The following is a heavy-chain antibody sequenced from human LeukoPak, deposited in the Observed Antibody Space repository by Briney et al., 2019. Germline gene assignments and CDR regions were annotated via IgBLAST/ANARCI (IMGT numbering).Heavy chain of an antibody. Sequence: SETLSLTCAVYGGSFSGYYWSWIRQPPGKGLEWIGEINHSGSTNYNPSLESRVTISVDTSKNQFSLKLSSVTAADTAVYYYARRPRGVAKVNWFDPWGQGTLVTVSS. CDR2: INHSGST. V-gene: IGHV4-34*01. D-gene: IGHD3-10*01. J-gene: IGHJ5*02. CDR3: ARRPRGVAKVNWFDP. CDR1: GGSFSGYY.